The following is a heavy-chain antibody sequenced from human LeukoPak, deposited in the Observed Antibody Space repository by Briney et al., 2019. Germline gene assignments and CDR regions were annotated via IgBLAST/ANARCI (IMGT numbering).Heavy chain of an antibody. J-gene: IGHJ6*03. CDR1: GYTLTELS. Sequence: ASVKVSCKVSGYTLTELSMHWVRQAPGKGLEWMGGFDPEDGETIYAQKFQGRVTMTEDTSTDTAYMELSSLRSEDTAVYYCATGANARLRYFDWLLWGYYMDVWGKGTTVTVSS. D-gene: IGHD3-9*01. CDR2: FDPEDGET. V-gene: IGHV1-24*01. CDR3: ATGANARLRYFDWLLWGYYMDV.